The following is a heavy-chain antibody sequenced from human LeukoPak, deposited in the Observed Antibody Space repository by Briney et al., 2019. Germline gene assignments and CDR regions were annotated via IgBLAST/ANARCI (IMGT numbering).Heavy chain of an antibody. V-gene: IGHV1-18*01. CDR3: ARTPGKYSYGLGIH. CDR2: ISAYNGNT. CDR1: GYTFTSYG. Sequence: ASVKVSCKASGYTFTSYGISWVRQAPGQGLEWMGWISAYNGNTNYAQTLQGRVTMTTDTSTSTAYMELRSLRSDDTAVYYCARTPGKYSYGLGIHWGQGTLVTVSS. J-gene: IGHJ4*02. D-gene: IGHD5-18*01.